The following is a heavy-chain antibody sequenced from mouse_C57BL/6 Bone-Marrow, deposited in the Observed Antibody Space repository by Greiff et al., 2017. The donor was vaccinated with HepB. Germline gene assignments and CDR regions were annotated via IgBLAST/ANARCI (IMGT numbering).Heavy chain of an antibody. J-gene: IGHJ3*01. CDR2: INPGSGGT. D-gene: IGHD2-10*02. V-gene: IGHV1-54*01. CDR1: GYAFTNYL. CDR3: ARGGTYGFAY. Sequence: QVQLQQSGAELVRPGTSVKVSCKASGYAFTNYLIEWVKQRPGQGLEWIGVINPGSGGTNYNEKFKGKATLTADKSSSTAYMQLSSLTSEDSAVYFCARGGTYGFAYWGRGTRVTVSA.